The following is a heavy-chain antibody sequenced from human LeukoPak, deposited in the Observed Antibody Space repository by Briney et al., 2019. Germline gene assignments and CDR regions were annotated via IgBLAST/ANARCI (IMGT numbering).Heavy chain of an antibody. D-gene: IGHD2-2*01. V-gene: IGHV3-21*04. J-gene: IGHJ4*02. CDR2: ISSSSSYI. CDR1: GFTFSSYS. Sequence: GGSLRLSCAASGFTFSSYSMNWVRQAPGKGLEWVSSISSSSSYIYYADSVKGRFTISRDNSQNTLYLQMNSLRAEDTAVYYCAKAPGFVVVPAGCDYWGQGTLVTVSS. CDR3: AKAPGFVVVPAGCDY.